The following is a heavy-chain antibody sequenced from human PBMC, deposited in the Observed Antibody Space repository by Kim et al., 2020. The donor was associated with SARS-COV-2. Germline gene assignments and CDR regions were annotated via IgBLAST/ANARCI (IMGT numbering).Heavy chain of an antibody. D-gene: IGHD6-6*01. CDR1: GYTFTSYG. J-gene: IGHJ4*02. CDR3: AREVAARTPFLFDY. CDR2: ISAYNGNT. Sequence: ASVKVSCKASGYTFTSYGISWVRQAPGQGLEWMGWISAYNGNTNYAQKLQGRVTMTTDTSTSTAYMELRSLRSDDTAVYYCAREVAARTPFLFDYWGQGTLVTVSS. V-gene: IGHV1-18*01.